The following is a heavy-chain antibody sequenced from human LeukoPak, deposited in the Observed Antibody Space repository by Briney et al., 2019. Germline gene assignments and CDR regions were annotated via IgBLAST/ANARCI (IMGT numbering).Heavy chain of an antibody. CDR3: ASSRHQLDY. CDR1: GFTFSRYG. Sequence: GGSLRLSCAASGFTFSRYGMHWVRQAPGKGLEWVAVIWYDGSNRQYADSVKGRFTISRDNSKNTLYLQMDSLRAEDTAVYYCASSRHQLDYWGQGTLVTVSS. CDR2: IWYDGSNR. J-gene: IGHJ4*02. V-gene: IGHV3-33*01.